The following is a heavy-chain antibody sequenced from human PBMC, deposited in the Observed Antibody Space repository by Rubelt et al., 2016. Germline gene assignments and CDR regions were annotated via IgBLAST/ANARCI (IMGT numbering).Heavy chain of an antibody. CDR2: IAGSSNSI. Sequence: EVQLVESGGGLVKPGGSLRLSCAASGFSFSIYGMNWVRQAPGKGLEWVSHIAGSSNSIYYADSLKGRFTISRDNAKDSLFLQMNSLRAEDTAMYYCAREGVTAPAFDYWGQGTLVTVSS. J-gene: IGHJ4*02. D-gene: IGHD2-21*02. V-gene: IGHV3-21*02. CDR3: AREGVTAPAFDY. CDR1: GFSFSIYG.